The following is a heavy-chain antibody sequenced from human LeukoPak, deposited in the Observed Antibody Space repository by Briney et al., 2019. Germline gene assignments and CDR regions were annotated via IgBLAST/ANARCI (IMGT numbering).Heavy chain of an antibody. CDR3: ASEVIAVAGTGAFDI. D-gene: IGHD6-19*01. Sequence: SETLSLTCTVSGGSISSSSYYWGWIRQPPGKGLEWIGSIYYSGSTYYNPSLKSRVSISVDTSKNQFSLKLSSVTAADTAVYYCASEVIAVAGTGAFDIWGQGTMVTVSS. CDR2: IYYSGST. CDR1: GGSISSSSYY. V-gene: IGHV4-39*07. J-gene: IGHJ3*02.